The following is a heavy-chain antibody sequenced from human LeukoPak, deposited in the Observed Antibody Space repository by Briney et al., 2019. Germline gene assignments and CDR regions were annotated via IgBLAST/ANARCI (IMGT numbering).Heavy chain of an antibody. CDR2: IYYSGST. D-gene: IGHD6-13*01. J-gene: IGHJ1*01. CDR1: GGSISSSSYY. Sequence: KPSETLSLTCTISGGSISSSSYYWGWIRQPPGKGLEWIGSIYYSGSTYYNPSLKSRVTISVDTSKNQFSLKLSSVTAADTAVYYCARQYGSWYTFYFQHWGQGTLVTVSS. V-gene: IGHV4-39*01. CDR3: ARQYGSWYTFYFQH.